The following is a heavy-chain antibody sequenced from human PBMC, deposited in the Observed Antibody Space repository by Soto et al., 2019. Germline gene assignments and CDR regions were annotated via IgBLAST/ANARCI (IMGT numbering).Heavy chain of an antibody. V-gene: IGHV3-48*02. D-gene: IGHD3-16*01. CDR2: ISSTSSSI. J-gene: IGHJ4*02. CDR1: GFTFSSYS. Sequence: EVQLVESGGALVQPGGSLRLSCAASGFTFSSYSMNWVRQAPGKGLEWVSYISSTSSSIYYADSVKGRFTISRDNAKRSLYLQMNGLRDEDTAVYYRATEGGGNRLDYWGQGTLVTVSS. CDR3: ATEGGGNRLDY.